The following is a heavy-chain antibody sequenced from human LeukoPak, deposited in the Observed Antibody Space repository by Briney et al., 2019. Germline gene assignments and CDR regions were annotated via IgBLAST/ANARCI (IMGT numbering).Heavy chain of an antibody. Sequence: PGGSLRLSCAASGFTFSSNAMSWVRQAPGKGLEWVSAITSGGGSTYYADSVKGRFTISRDNSKNTLYLQLNSLRAEDTAVYYCATAPVGATGYFDYWGQGTLVTVSS. V-gene: IGHV3-23*01. CDR1: GFTFSSNA. CDR3: ATAPVGATGYFDY. CDR2: ITSGGGST. D-gene: IGHD1-26*01. J-gene: IGHJ4*02.